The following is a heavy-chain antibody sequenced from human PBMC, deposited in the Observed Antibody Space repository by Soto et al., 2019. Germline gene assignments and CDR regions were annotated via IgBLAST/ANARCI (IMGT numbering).Heavy chain of an antibody. CDR1: GASISSRKW. Sequence: QVQLQESGPGLVKPSGTLSLTCAVSGASISSRKWWSWVRQTPGKGLEWIGEIYHSGSTNHNPSRKGRLTISVDKSKNQFPRKLSSVTAADTAVYYCASKFGELLADAFDIWGQGTMVTVSS. D-gene: IGHD3-10*01. CDR3: ASKFGELLADAFDI. V-gene: IGHV4-4*02. J-gene: IGHJ3*02. CDR2: IYHSGST.